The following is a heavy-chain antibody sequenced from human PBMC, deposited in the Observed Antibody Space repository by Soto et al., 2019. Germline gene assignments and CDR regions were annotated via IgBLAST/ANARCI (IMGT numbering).Heavy chain of an antibody. CDR1: GFTFSSYA. Sequence: WGSLRLSCAASGFTFSSYAMSWVRQAPGKGLEWVSAISGSGGSTYYADSVKGRFTISRDNSKNTLYLQMNSLRAEDTAVYYCAKDGVLRFLEWYLPGYYMDVWGKGTTVTVSS. D-gene: IGHD3-3*01. V-gene: IGHV3-23*01. J-gene: IGHJ6*03. CDR2: ISGSGGST. CDR3: AKDGVLRFLEWYLPGYYMDV.